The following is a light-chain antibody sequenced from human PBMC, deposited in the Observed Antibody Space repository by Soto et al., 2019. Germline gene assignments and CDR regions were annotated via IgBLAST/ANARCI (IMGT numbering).Light chain of an antibody. CDR2: EGS. Sequence: QSVLTQPASVSGSPGQSITISCTGTSSDVGSYNLVSWYQQYPGKAPKLMIYEGSYRPSGVSSRFSGSKSGNTASLTISGLQAEDEADYYCCSYAGSTNVVFGGGTKLTVL. V-gene: IGLV2-23*01. CDR3: CSYAGSTNVV. CDR1: SSDVGSYNL. J-gene: IGLJ2*01.